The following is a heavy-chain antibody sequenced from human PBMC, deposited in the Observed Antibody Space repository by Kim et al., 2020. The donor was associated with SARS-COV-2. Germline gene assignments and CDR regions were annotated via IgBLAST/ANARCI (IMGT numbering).Heavy chain of an antibody. CDR1: GLIFSHYS. J-gene: IGHJ4*02. CDR3: ATEGQDPWPDFDH. Sequence: GGSLRLSCAASGLIFSHYSINWVRQAPGRGLEWIGRRRNRANSYTTDYSASVKGRLIISRDDSKNSLYLQINSLKSEDTAVYYCATEGQDPWPDFDHWGQGTLVTVSS. D-gene: IGHD2-15*01. CDR2: RRNRANSYTT. V-gene: IGHV3-72*01.